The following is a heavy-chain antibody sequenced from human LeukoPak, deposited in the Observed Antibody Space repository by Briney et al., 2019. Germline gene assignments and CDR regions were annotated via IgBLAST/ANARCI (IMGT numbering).Heavy chain of an antibody. CDR2: IIPIFGTA. V-gene: IGHV1-69*05. D-gene: IGHD6-6*01. CDR3: ARGGEYSSSSGGDY. Sequence: GASVKVSCKASGGTFSSYAISWVRQAPGQGLEWMGRIIPIFGTANYAQKFQGRVTMTTDTSTSTAYMELRSLRSDDTAVYYCARGGEYSSSSGGDYWGQGTLVTVSS. CDR1: GGTFSSYA. J-gene: IGHJ4*02.